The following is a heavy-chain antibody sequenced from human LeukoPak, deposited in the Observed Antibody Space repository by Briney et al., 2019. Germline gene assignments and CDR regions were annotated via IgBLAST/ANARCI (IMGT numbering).Heavy chain of an antibody. Sequence: GGSLRLSCAASGFTFDDYAMHWVRQAPGKGLEWVSGISWNSGSIGYADSVKGRFTISRDNAKNSLYLQMNGLRAEDTALYYCAKGRSGYYSGSVDVWGQGTTVTVSS. CDR1: GFTFDDYA. CDR2: ISWNSGSI. J-gene: IGHJ6*02. V-gene: IGHV3-9*01. CDR3: AKGRSGYYSGSVDV. D-gene: IGHD3-3*01.